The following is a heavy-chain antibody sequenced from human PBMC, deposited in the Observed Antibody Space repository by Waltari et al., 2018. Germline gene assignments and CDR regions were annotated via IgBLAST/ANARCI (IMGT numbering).Heavy chain of an antibody. CDR3: ARTYSSSWYYFDY. D-gene: IGHD6-13*01. Sequence: ISSHYWSWIRQPPGKGLEWIGYIYYSGSTNYNPSLKSRVTISVDTSKNQFSLKLSSVTAADTAVYYCARTYSSSWYYFDYWGQGTLVTVSS. CDR1: ISSHY. J-gene: IGHJ4*02. V-gene: IGHV4-59*11. CDR2: IYYSGST.